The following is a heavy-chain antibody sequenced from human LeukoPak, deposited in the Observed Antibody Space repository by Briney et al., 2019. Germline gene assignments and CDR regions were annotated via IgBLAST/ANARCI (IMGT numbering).Heavy chain of an antibody. Sequence: ASVKVSCKASGYTFTGYYMHWVRQAPGQRLEWMGRINPNSGGTNYAQKFQGRVTMSRDTSISTAYMELSRLRSDDTAVYYCARDLHYYDSSGYYYVQTGDYWGQGTLVTVSS. CDR2: INPNSGGT. CDR3: ARDLHYYDSSGYYYVQTGDY. V-gene: IGHV1-2*06. D-gene: IGHD3-22*01. CDR1: GYTFTGYY. J-gene: IGHJ4*02.